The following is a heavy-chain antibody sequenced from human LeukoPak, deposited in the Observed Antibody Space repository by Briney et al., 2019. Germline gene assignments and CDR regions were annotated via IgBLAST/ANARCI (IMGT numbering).Heavy chain of an antibody. Sequence: GGSLRLSCVGSGFTFSHYAMAWVRQAPGKGLEWVSTISGTIGDTYYADSVKGRFTISRDNSKDTLSLQMSSLRAEDTAEYFCVRLLRGVRGYFDYWGQGTLVAVSS. V-gene: IGHV3-23*01. D-gene: IGHD3-10*01. CDR1: GFTFSHYA. J-gene: IGHJ4*02. CDR3: VRLLRGVRGYFDY. CDR2: ISGTIGDT.